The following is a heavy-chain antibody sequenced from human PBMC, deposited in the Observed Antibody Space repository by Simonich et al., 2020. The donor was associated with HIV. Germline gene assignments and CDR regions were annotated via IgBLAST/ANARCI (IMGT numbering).Heavy chain of an antibody. CDR2: INHSGIH. CDR3: ARRDRELILYFDY. V-gene: IGHV4-34*01. D-gene: IGHD3-3*01. CDR1: GGSLSGYY. J-gene: IGHJ4*02. Sequence: QVQLQQWGAGLLKPSETLSLTCAVYGGSLSGYYWNWIRQPPGKGLEWIGEINHSGIHNYKSSLNSRATISVDKSKNQFSLKLSSVTAADTAIYYCARRDRELILYFDYWGQGNLVTVSS.